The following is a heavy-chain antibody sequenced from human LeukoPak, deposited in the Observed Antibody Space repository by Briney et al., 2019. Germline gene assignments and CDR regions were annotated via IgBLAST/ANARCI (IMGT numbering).Heavy chain of an antibody. CDR1: GYTFTSYD. D-gene: IGHD4-11*01. CDR3: ARGGSSNVYYYYMDV. V-gene: IGHV1-8*01. Sequence: GASVKVSCKASGYTFTSYDINRVRQATGQGLEWMGWMNPNSGNTGYAQKFQGRVTMTRNTSISTAYMELSSLRSEDTAVYYCARGGSSNVYYYYMDVWGEGTTVTVSS. J-gene: IGHJ6*03. CDR2: MNPNSGNT.